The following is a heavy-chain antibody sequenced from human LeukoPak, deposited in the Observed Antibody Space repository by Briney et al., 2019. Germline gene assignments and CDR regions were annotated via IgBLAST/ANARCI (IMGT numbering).Heavy chain of an antibody. CDR3: TRGITGHYRSLGGFAFDI. CDR2: IYYSGST. Sequence: SETLSLTRIVSGGSISSYYWSWIRQPPGKGLEWIAYIYYSGSTNYNPSLKSRVTILVDTSKNQFTLNLRSVSAADTAKYYCTRGITGHYRSLGGFAFDIWGQGTMVAVSS. D-gene: IGHD3-16*01. CDR1: GGSISSYY. J-gene: IGHJ3*02. V-gene: IGHV4-59*01.